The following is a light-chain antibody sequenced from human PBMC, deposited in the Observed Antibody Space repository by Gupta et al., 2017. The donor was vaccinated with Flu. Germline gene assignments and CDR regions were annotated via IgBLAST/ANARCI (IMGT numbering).Light chain of an antibody. V-gene: IGKV3-11*01. Sequence: EIVLTQSPATLSLSPGERATLSCRASQSISSYLGWYQQKPGQAPRLLIYDASNRATGIPARFSGSGSGTDFTLTISSLEPEDFAVYYCQQRSNPITFGQGTRLEIK. CDR1: QSISSY. CDR2: DAS. CDR3: QQRSNPIT. J-gene: IGKJ5*01.